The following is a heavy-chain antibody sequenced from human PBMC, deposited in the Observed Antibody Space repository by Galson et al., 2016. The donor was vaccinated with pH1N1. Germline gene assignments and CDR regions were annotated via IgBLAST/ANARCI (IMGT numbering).Heavy chain of an antibody. V-gene: IGHV3-7*01. CDR2: IKEDGSEK. D-gene: IGHD3-16*02. CDR1: GFTFNNYW. J-gene: IGHJ4*02. Sequence: SLRLSCAASGFTFNNYWMHWVRQVPGKGLEWVANIKEDGSEKYYVDPVRGRFTISRDNAKNSLYLQMNSLRDEDTALYYCARAIGSRSSYWGQGTLVTVSS. CDR3: ARAIGSRSSY.